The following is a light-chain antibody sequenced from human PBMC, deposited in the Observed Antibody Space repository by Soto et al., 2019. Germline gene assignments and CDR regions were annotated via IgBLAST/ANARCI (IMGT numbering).Light chain of an antibody. CDR1: QSVSSSY. V-gene: IGKV3-20*01. CDR3: QQYGSSPRT. Sequence: EFVLTPSPGTLSLSPGERATLSCRASQSVSSSYLAWYQQKPGQAPRLLIYGASSRATGIPDRFSGSGSGTDFTLTISRLEPEDFAVYYCQQYGSSPRTFGQGTRLEIK. CDR2: GAS. J-gene: IGKJ5*01.